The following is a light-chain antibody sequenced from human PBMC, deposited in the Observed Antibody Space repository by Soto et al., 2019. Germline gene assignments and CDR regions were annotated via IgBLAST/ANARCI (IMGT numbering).Light chain of an antibody. J-gene: IGKJ1*01. Sequence: EIVLTQSPGTLCLSPGERATLSCRASQSVSSFLAWYQQKPGQAPRLLIYDASSRATGIPDRFSGSGSGTDFTLTISRLEPEDFAVYFCQQYDSSPQAFGLGTKVDIK. CDR2: DAS. CDR1: QSVSSF. V-gene: IGKV3-20*01. CDR3: QQYDSSPQA.